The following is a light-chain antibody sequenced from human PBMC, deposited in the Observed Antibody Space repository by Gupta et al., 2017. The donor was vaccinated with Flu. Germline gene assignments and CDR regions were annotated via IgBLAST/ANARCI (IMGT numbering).Light chain of an antibody. V-gene: IGKV1-39*01. CDR2: TAT. J-gene: IGKJ1*01. Sequence: GDRVTITCPESQHIKYLSGDQQKPGEAPKLVIHTATILRIGVRQRVSGSESGTDFTLTISSLQTQHSATYYCQQRHGAFGQGTKVEIK. CDR1: QHIKY. CDR3: QQRHGA.